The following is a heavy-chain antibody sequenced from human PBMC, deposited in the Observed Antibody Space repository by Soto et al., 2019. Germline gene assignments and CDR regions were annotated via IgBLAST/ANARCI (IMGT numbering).Heavy chain of an antibody. CDR2: ISSNGGST. CDR1: GFTFSAYA. CDR3: VKDDEATIFGAYTKFVY. Sequence: PGGSLRLSCSASGFTFSAYAMHWVRQAPGKGLEYVSAISSNGGSTSYADSVKGRFTISRDNSKNTLYLQMSSLRAEDTAVYYCVKDDEATIFGAYTKFVYWGQGSLVTVS. D-gene: IGHD3-3*01. J-gene: IGHJ4*02. V-gene: IGHV3-64D*06.